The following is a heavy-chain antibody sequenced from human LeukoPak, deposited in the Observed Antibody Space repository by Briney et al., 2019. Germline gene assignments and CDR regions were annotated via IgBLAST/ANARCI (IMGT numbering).Heavy chain of an antibody. J-gene: IGHJ4*02. CDR1: GGSFSSSSYY. CDR2: IYYSGST. D-gene: IGHD3-10*01. V-gene: IGHV4-61*01. CDR3: ARGLNMVRTDS. Sequence: SETLSLTCTVSGGSFSSSSYYWSWIRQPPGKGLEWIGYIYYSGSTNYNPSLKSRVTISVDTSKNQFSLKLSSVAAADTAVYYCARGLNMVRTDSWGQGTLVTVSS.